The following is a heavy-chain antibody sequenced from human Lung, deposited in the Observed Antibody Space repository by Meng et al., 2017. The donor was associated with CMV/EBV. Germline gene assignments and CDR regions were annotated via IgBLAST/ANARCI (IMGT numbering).Heavy chain of an antibody. Sequence: ASXXDSXKASGYNXTGYYMHWVRQAPGQGLEWMGWSNPNSGDTNYAQKFQGRVTMTGDTSITTAYMKLSRLRSDDMAVYYCARVKRYCTGGSCFSTGYCGMDVWXQGTTVTVSS. CDR1: GYNXTGYY. V-gene: IGHV1-2*02. CDR3: ARVKRYCTGGSCFSTGYCGMDV. J-gene: IGHJ6*02. D-gene: IGHD2-15*01. CDR2: SNPNSGDT.